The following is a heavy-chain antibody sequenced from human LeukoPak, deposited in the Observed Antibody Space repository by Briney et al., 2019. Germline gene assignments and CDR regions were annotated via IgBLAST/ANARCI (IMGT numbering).Heavy chain of an antibody. Sequence: SETLSLTCTVSGGSISTSNYYWGWIRQPPGKGLEWIGNIFYSGSTYYSPSLRSRVTISLDTSRNQFSLKLNSVTAADTAVYYCARDPFITIFGVVIRRDYWGQGTLVTVSS. J-gene: IGHJ4*02. CDR1: GGSISTSNYY. D-gene: IGHD3-3*01. CDR2: IFYSGST. CDR3: ARDPFITIFGVVIRRDY. V-gene: IGHV4-39*07.